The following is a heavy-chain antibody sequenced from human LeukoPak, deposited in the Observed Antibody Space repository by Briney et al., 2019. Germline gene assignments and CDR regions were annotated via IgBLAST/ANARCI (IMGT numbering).Heavy chain of an antibody. CDR3: AREMGVVTAHGIDV. J-gene: IGHJ6*02. Sequence: SETLSLTCIVSGGSISSISSNNYHWGWIRQPPGKGLEWIGGIYYSGSTYYNPSLKSRVTISVDTSKNQFSLKLSSVTAADTALYYCAREMGVVTAHGIDVWGQGTTVTVSS. D-gene: IGHD4-23*01. V-gene: IGHV4-39*02. CDR2: IYYSGST. CDR1: GGSISSISSNNYH.